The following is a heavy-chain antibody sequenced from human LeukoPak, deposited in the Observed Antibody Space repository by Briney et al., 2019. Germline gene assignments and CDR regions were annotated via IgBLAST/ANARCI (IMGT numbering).Heavy chain of an antibody. D-gene: IGHD6-13*01. J-gene: IGHJ4*02. Sequence: GGSLRLSCAASRFTFSSYSMNWVRQAPGKGLEWVSSISSSGSYIYYADSVKGRFTISRDNAKNSLYLQMNSLRAEDTAVYYCARDHGSSWPVDYWGQGTLVTVSS. CDR3: ARDHGSSWPVDY. V-gene: IGHV3-21*01. CDR1: RFTFSSYS. CDR2: ISSSGSYI.